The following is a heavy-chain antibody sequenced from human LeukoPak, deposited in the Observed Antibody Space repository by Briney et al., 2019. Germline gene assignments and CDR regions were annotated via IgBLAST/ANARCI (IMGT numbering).Heavy chain of an antibody. CDR3: ARRDHTGRSHAWFDP. J-gene: IGHJ5*02. CDR1: GGSVSTVSHF. V-gene: IGHV4-39*01. D-gene: IGHD1-14*01. CDR2: LSDTGTT. Sequence: PSETLSLTCTVSGGSVSTVSHFWGWVRQPPGKGLEWIVSLSDTGTTYYNPSLESRVTMSVDTSKNQLSLKLSSVTAADTAVYYCARRDHTGRSHAWFDPWGQGTLVTVSS.